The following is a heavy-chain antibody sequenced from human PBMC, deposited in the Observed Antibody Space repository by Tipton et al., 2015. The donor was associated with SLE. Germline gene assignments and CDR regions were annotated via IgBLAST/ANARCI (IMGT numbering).Heavy chain of an antibody. CDR1: GFTFSSYW. J-gene: IGHJ4*02. V-gene: IGHV3-7*01. CDR2: IKQDGSEK. Sequence: SLRLSCAASGFTFSSYWMSWVRQAPGKGLEWVANIKQDGSEKYYVDSVKGRFTISRDNAKNSLYLQMNSLTIEDTAVYYCARDRGSYYHGYFDSWGQGTLVTVSS. CDR3: ARDRGSYYHGYFDS. D-gene: IGHD1-26*01.